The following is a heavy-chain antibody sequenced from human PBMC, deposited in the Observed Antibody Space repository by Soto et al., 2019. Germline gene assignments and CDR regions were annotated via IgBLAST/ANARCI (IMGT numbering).Heavy chain of an antibody. V-gene: IGHV4-34*01. Sequence: PSETLSLTCAVYGGSFSGYYWSWSRHPPGKGLEWIGEINHSGSTNYNPSLKRRVTISVDTTKNQFSLKLCSVTAADTAVYYCARCQIQDIVVVPAAPGRVNNWFDPWGQGTLVTVSS. CDR1: GGSFSGYY. J-gene: IGHJ5*02. CDR3: ARCQIQDIVVVPAAPGRVNNWFDP. D-gene: IGHD2-2*01. CDR2: INHSGST.